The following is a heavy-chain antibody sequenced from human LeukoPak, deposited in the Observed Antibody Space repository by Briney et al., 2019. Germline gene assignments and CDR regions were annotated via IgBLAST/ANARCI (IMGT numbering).Heavy chain of an antibody. CDR3: ARGGPDAFDI. Sequence: PGGSLRLSCAASGFTFSSYSMNWVRQAPGKGLEWVSSISSSSSYIYYADSVEGRFTISRDNAKNSLYLHMNSLRAEDTAVYYCARGGPDAFDIWGQGTMVTVSS. D-gene: IGHD2-15*01. J-gene: IGHJ3*02. V-gene: IGHV3-21*01. CDR1: GFTFSSYS. CDR2: ISSSSSYI.